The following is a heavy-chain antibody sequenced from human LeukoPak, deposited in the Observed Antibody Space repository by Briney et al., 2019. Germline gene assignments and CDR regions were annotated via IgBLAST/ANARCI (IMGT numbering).Heavy chain of an antibody. Sequence: GRSLRLSCAASGFTFSSYGMHWVRQAPGKGLEWVAVISYDGSNKYYADSVKGRFTISRDNSKNTLYLQMNSLRAEDTAVYYCAKDAFSPRLCGGSCYSLGGAGMDVWGQGTTVTVSS. CDR1: GFTFSSYG. J-gene: IGHJ6*02. V-gene: IGHV3-30*18. CDR2: ISYDGSNK. CDR3: AKDAFSPRLCGGSCYSLGGAGMDV. D-gene: IGHD2-15*01.